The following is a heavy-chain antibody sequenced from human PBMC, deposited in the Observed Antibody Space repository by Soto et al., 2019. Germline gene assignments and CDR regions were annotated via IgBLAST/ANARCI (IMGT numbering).Heavy chain of an antibody. D-gene: IGHD3-22*01. Sequence: GESLKISCKGSGYSFTIYWIGWVSQMPGKCLGWMGIIYPGDSDPIYSPSFHGQVTIQADKTISTAYLKWSSLKASDTAMYYCARHGPRVYYDNRDYHYYGMDVWGQGTTVTVSS. J-gene: IGHJ6*02. CDR3: ARHGPRVYYDNRDYHYYGMDV. CDR1: GYSFTIYW. V-gene: IGHV5-51*01. CDR2: IYPGDSDP.